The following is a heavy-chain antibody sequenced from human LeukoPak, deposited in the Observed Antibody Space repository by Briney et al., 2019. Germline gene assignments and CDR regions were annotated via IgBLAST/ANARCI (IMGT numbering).Heavy chain of an antibody. Sequence: PSETLSLTCTVSGGSISSYYWSWIRQPPGKGLEWIGYIYYSGSTNYNPSLKSRVTISVDTSKNQFSLNLSSVTAADTAVYYCARAPIVRGVLDFWGQGTLVTVSS. CDR3: ARAPIVRGVLDF. V-gene: IGHV4-59*08. D-gene: IGHD3-10*01. CDR2: IYYSGST. J-gene: IGHJ4*02. CDR1: GGSISSYY.